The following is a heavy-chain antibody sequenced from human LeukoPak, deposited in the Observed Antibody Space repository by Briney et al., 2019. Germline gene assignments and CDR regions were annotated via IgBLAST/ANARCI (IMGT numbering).Heavy chain of an antibody. D-gene: IGHD2-8*01. CDR1: GGSISSRNW. V-gene: IGHV4-4*02. CDR2: IYHSGSI. J-gene: IGHJ6*02. CDR3: ARDNGAIRAYYYHGMDV. Sequence: SETLSLTCAVSGGSISSRNWWSWVRQPPGKGLEWIGEIYHSGSINYNPSLKSRVTISVDKSKNQLSLRLTSVTATDTAVYYCARDNGAIRAYYYHGMDVWGQGTTVTVSS.